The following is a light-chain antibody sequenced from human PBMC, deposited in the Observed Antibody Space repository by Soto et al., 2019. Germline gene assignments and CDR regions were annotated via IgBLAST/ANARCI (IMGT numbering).Light chain of an antibody. V-gene: IGLV2-14*01. Sequence: SALTQPAPVSGSPGQSIPISCTGTSSDVGGYNYVSWYQQHPGKAPKFMIYDVSNRPSGVSNRFSGSKSGNTASLTISGLQAEDEADYYCCSYTTSNTRQIVFGTGTKVTVL. J-gene: IGLJ1*01. CDR1: SSDVGGYNY. CDR2: DVS. CDR3: CSYTTSNTRQIV.